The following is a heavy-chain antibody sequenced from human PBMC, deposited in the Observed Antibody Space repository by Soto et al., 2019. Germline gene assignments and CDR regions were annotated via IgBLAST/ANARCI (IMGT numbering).Heavy chain of an antibody. CDR2: IWYDGSNK. CDR3: ARVESYYDSSGYYRGYFDY. Sequence: QVQLVESGGGVVQPGRSLRLSCAASGFTFSSYGMHWVRQAPGKGLEWVAVIWYDGSNKYYADSVKGRFTISRDNSKNTLYLQMNSLRAEDTAVYYCARVESYYDSSGYYRGYFDYWGQGTLVKVSS. CDR1: GFTFSSYG. J-gene: IGHJ4*02. V-gene: IGHV3-33*01. D-gene: IGHD3-22*01.